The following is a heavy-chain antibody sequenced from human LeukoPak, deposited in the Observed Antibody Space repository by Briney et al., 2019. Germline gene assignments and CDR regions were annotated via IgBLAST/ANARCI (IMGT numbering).Heavy chain of an antibody. V-gene: IGHV3-7*01. J-gene: IGHJ4*02. D-gene: IGHD2-2*01. CDR1: GFTFSSYW. CDR3: ARGRFCSSTSCHPFDY. Sequence: GGSLRLSCAASGFTFSSYWMSWVRQAPGKGLEWVANIKQDGSEKYYVDSVKGRFTISRDNAKNSLYLQMNSLRAEDTAVYYCARGRFCSSTSCHPFDYWGQGTLVTVSS. CDR2: IKQDGSEK.